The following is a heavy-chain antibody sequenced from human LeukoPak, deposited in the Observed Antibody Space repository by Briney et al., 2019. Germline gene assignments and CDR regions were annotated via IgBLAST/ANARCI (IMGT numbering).Heavy chain of an antibody. J-gene: IGHJ6*02. V-gene: IGHV3-33*01. CDR3: ARDTFYRSGVSGWDI. D-gene: IGHD3-22*01. CDR2: IYYDGSNK. Sequence: GGSLRLSCAASGFIFSSYGMHWVRQAPGKGLEWVAVIYYDGSNKYYADSVRGRFTISRDNSKNTLFLQMSSLRAEDTAVYYCARDTFYRSGVSGWDIWGPGTTVTVSS. CDR1: GFIFSSYG.